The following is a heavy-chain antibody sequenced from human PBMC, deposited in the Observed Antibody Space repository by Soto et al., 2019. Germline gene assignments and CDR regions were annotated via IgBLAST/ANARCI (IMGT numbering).Heavy chain of an antibody. J-gene: IGHJ1*01. CDR2: INPNSGGT. Sequence: ASVKVSCKASGYTFTGYYMHWVRQAPGQGLEWMGWINPNSGGTNYAQKFQGWVTMTRDTSISTAYMELSRLRSDDTAVYYCARSAGESYGHGEIAEYFKHWGQGTLVTVSS. CDR3: ARSAGESYGHGEIAEYFKH. CDR1: GYTFTGYY. D-gene: IGHD5-18*01. V-gene: IGHV1-2*04.